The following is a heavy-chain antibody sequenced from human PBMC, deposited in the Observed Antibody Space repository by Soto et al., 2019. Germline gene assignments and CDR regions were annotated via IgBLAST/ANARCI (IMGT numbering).Heavy chain of an antibody. CDR2: IWYDGSNK. J-gene: IGHJ6*03. CDR1: GFTFSSYG. V-gene: IGHV3-33*01. Sequence: GGSLRLSCAASGFTFSSYGMHWVRQAPGKGLEWVAVIWYDGSNKYYADSVKGRFTISRDNSKNTLYLQMNSLRAEDTAVYYCARGGYCSGGSCYSAYYYYYMDVWGKGTTVTVSS. D-gene: IGHD2-15*01. CDR3: ARGGYCSGGSCYSAYYYYYMDV.